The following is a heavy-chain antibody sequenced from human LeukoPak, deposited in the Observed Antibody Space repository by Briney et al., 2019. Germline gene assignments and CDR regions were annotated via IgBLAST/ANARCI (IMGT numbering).Heavy chain of an antibody. V-gene: IGHV4-4*07. CDR3: ARDRPGIAAAGTGFDY. CDR1: GGSISSYY. D-gene: IGHD6-13*01. CDR2: IYTSGST. J-gene: IGHJ4*02. Sequence: PSETLTLTCTVSGGSISSYYWSWIRQPAGKGLEWIGRIYTSGSTNYNPSLKSRVTMSVDTSKNQFSLKLSSVTAADTAVYYCARDRPGIAAAGTGFDYWGQGTLVTVSS.